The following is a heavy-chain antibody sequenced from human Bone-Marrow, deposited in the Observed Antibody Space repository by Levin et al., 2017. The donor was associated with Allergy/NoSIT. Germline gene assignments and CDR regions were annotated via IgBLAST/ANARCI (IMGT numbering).Heavy chain of an antibody. D-gene: IGHD1-26*01. CDR1: GFTLSRYW. J-gene: IGHJ4*02. Sequence: GESLKISCTVSGFTLSRYWMTWVRQAPGKGLEWLANIKEDGSEKNYVDSVKSRFTIYRDNAKNTLYLQMNDLRAEDTAVYFCMRDSYSEATSYWGQGTLVIVSS. CDR3: MRDSYSEATSY. V-gene: IGHV3-7*01. CDR2: IKEDGSEK.